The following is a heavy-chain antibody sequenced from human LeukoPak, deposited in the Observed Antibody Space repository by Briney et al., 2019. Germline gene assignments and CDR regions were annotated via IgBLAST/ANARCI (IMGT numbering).Heavy chain of an antibody. CDR2: LYYSGNT. CDR3: ARHCSSDSCYWFDP. Sequence: SETLSLTCTASGASISSSSYYWGWIRQPPGKGLEWIGSLYYSGNTYYNPSLKSRVTISVDTSKNQLSLKLSSVTAADTAVYFCARHCSSDSCYWFDPWGQGTLVTVSS. D-gene: IGHD2-15*01. CDR1: GASISSSSYY. J-gene: IGHJ5*02. V-gene: IGHV4-39*01.